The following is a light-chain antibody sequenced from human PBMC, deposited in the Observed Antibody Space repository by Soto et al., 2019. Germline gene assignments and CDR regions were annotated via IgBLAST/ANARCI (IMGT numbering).Light chain of an antibody. CDR1: QSINSW. Sequence: DIHMTQSPSTLSASVGDRVTITCRASQSINSWLAWYQQKPGRAPKLLIYKASSLESGVPSRFSGSGSGTEFTLTISSLQPDDFATYYCQQYTSYSTFGQGTKVEIK. V-gene: IGKV1-5*03. CDR3: QQYTSYST. CDR2: KAS. J-gene: IGKJ1*01.